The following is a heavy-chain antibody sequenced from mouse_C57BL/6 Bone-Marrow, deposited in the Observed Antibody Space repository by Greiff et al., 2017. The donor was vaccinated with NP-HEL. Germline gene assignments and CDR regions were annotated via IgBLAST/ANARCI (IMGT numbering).Heavy chain of an antibody. CDR3: AATVVDYFDY. CDR2: IYPGDGDT. Sequence: QVQLQQSGAELVKPGASVKISCKASGYAFSSYWMNWVKRRPGKGLEWIGQIYPGDGDTNYNGKFKGKAKLTADKSSSTAYMQLSSLTSEDSAVYFCAATVVDYFDYWGQGTTLTVSS. V-gene: IGHV1-80*01. CDR1: GYAFSSYW. D-gene: IGHD1-1*01. J-gene: IGHJ2*01.